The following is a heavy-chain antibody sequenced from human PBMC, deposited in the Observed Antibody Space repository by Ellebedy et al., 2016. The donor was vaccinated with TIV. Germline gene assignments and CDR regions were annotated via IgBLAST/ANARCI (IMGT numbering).Heavy chain of an antibody. CDR1: GFTFTPYA. V-gene: IGHV3-48*04. CDR2: ISGRSLTI. J-gene: IGHJ3*02. Sequence: GGSLRLSCAASGFTFTPYAMNWVRQAPGKGLEWSSYISGRSLTIYYADSVKGRFTISRDNAKNSLYLQMSSLTAEDTAVYYCARDMAWGNERVNDALDIWGQGTMVTVSA. CDR3: ARDMAWGNERVNDALDI. D-gene: IGHD7-27*01.